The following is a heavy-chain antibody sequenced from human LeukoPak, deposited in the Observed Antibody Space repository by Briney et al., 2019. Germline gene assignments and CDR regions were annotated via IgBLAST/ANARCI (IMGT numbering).Heavy chain of an antibody. D-gene: IGHD6-19*01. CDR3: ARERVTGGWGTFDY. J-gene: IGHJ4*02. CDR2: INPNSGGT. Sequence: ASVKVSCKASGYTFTGYYMHWVRQAPGQGLEWMGWINPNSGGTNYAQKFQGRVTMTRDTSISTAYMELSWLRSDDTAVYYCARERVTGGWGTFDYWGQGTLVTVSS. CDR1: GYTFTGYY. V-gene: IGHV1-2*02.